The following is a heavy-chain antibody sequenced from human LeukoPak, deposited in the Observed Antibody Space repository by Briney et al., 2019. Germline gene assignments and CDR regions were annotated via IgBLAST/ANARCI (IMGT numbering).Heavy chain of an antibody. CDR2: IYYSGST. CDR3: ARGSPAVTALDY. V-gene: IGHV4-31*03. CDR1: GGSISSDGYY. J-gene: IGHJ4*02. D-gene: IGHD4-11*01. Sequence: SETLSLTCTVSGGSISSDGYYWTWIRQHPGKGLEWIGNIYYSGSTYYNPSLKGRVTISVDTSKNQFSLKLSSVTAADTAVYYCARGSPAVTALDYWGQGTLVTVSS.